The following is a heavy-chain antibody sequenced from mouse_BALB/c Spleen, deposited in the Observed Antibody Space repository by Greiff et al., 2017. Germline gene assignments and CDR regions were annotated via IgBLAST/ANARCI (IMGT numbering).Heavy chain of an antibody. Sequence: LVESGPELVKPGASVKMSCKASGYTFTDYVISWVKQRTGQGLEWIGEIYPGSGSTYYNEKFKGKATLTADKSSNTAYMQLSSLTSEDSAVYFCARSMVTTYYAMDYWGQGTSVTVSS. D-gene: IGHD2-1*01. V-gene: IGHV1-77*01. J-gene: IGHJ4*01. CDR1: GYTFTDYV. CDR2: IYPGSGST. CDR3: ARSMVTTYYAMDY.